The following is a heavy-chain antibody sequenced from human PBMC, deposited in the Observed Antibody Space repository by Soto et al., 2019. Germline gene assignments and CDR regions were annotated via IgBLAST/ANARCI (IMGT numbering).Heavy chain of an antibody. J-gene: IGHJ5*02. D-gene: IGHD2-2*02. V-gene: IGHV4-59*08. CDR1: GGSISNYY. Sequence: SETLSLTCTVSGGSISNYYWSWIRQPPGKGLEWIGYFYYTGITNYNPSLKSRISMSVDTSKNQFSLKLSSVTAADTAVYYCARLVVVPAAIISYWFDPWGQGTLVTVSS. CDR3: ARLVVVPAAIISYWFDP. CDR2: FYYTGIT.